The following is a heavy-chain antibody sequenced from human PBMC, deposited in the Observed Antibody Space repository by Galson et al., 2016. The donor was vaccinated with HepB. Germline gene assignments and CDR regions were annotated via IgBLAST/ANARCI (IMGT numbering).Heavy chain of an antibody. CDR3: ARRHEYCPPVGCSVDY. V-gene: IGHV3-30*03. CDR1: GFTFNRRG. Sequence: SLRLSCAASGFTFNRRGMHWVRQAPGKGLEWVAADSMDGRRKFYADSVKGRFTIPRDNSNNMLFLQMSSLRVDDTAVYYCARRHEYCPPVGCSVDYWGQGTLVSVSS. J-gene: IGHJ4*02. D-gene: IGHD2/OR15-2a*01. CDR2: DSMDGRRK.